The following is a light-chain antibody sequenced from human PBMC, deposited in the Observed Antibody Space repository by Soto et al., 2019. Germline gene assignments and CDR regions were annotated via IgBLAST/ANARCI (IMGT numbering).Light chain of an antibody. Sequence: QSVLTQPPSVSASPGQKFTISCSGSSSNIGNNYVSWYQQLPGTAPKLLIYENNKRPSGSPDRFSFSKSGTSATLGITGLQSLDEDDYYCGTWDSSLSAVVFCGGKKVTVL. J-gene: IGLJ2*01. CDR3: GTWDSSLSAVV. V-gene: IGLV1-51*02. CDR2: ENN. CDR1: SSNIGNNY.